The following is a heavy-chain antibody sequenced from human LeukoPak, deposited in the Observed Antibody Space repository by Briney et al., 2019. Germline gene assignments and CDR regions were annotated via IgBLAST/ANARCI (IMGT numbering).Heavy chain of an antibody. J-gene: IGHJ4*02. V-gene: IGHV3-7*01. CDR1: GFTFSSYW. D-gene: IGHD3-22*01. Sequence: GGSLRLSCAASGFTFSSYWMNWVRQAPGKGLEWVANIKQDGSEKYYVDSVKGRFTISRDNAKNSLYLQMNSLRAEDTAVYYCARDYYDSSGYYHVGYFDYWGQGTLVTVSS. CDR2: IKQDGSEK. CDR3: ARDYYDSSGYYHVGYFDY.